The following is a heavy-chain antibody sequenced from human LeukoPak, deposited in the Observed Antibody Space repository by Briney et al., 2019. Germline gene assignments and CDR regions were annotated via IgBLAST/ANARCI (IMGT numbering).Heavy chain of an antibody. CDR1: GFTFRNYA. D-gene: IGHD5-12*01. J-gene: IGHJ4*02. Sequence: PGGSLRLSCAASGFTFRNYAMSWVRQAPGKGLEWVSGISDNGAGTYYADSVKGRFTISRDNSKNTLYLQVNSLRAEDTAVYYCAKVVSGYHFDYWGQGTLVTVSS. V-gene: IGHV3-23*01. CDR3: AKVVSGYHFDY. CDR2: ISDNGAGT.